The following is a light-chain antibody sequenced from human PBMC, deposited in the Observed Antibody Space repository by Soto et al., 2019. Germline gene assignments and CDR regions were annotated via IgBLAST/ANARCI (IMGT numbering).Light chain of an antibody. CDR1: SSDIGAYNY. Sequence: QSVLTQPASVSGSLGQSITISCTGTSSDIGAYNYVSWYQQHPGKAPKLMIYEVSNRPSGVSNHFSGSKSGNTASLTISGLQAEDEADYYCSSYTNTNSPVLFGGGTQLTVL. CDR3: SSYTNTNSPVL. V-gene: IGLV2-14*01. J-gene: IGLJ2*01. CDR2: EVS.